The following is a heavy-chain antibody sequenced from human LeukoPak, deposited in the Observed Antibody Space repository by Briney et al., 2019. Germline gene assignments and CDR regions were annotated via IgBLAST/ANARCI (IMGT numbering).Heavy chain of an antibody. J-gene: IGHJ6*02. CDR3: AREESVATIYYYYYAMDV. V-gene: IGHV1-2*02. CDR1: GYTFTGYY. CDR2: IDAYSGGT. D-gene: IGHD5-24*01. Sequence: ASVTVSFTASGYTFTGYYIHWVRQAPGQGLEWMGWIDAYSGGTIYAQKFQGRLTMTRDTSITTAYLELTRLISDDTAVYYCAREESVATIYYYYYAMDVWGQGTTVTVSS.